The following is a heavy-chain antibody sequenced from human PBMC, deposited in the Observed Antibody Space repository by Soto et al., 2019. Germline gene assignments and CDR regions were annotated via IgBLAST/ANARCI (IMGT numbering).Heavy chain of an antibody. CDR2: IIPIFGTA. Sequence: SVKVSCKASGRTFSSYAISWVRQAPGQGLEWMGGIIPIFGTANYAQKFQGRVTITADESTSTAYMELSSLRSEDTAVYYCARDRGARVRGALTGPGAFDIWGQGTVVTVSS. J-gene: IGHJ3*02. V-gene: IGHV1-69*13. D-gene: IGHD3-10*01. CDR3: ARDRGARVRGALTGPGAFDI. CDR1: GRTFSSYA.